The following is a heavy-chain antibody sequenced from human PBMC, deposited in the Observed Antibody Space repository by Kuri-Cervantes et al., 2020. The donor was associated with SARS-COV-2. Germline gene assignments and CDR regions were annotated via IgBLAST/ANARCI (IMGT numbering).Heavy chain of an antibody. CDR3: ARDGDSYIPVLDY. J-gene: IGHJ4*02. CDR2: ISSSSSYI. Sequence: GGSLRLSCAASGFTFSSCSMNWVRQAPGKGLEWVSSISSSSSYIYYADSVKGRFTISRDNAKNSLYLQMNSLRAEDTAVYYCARDGDSYIPVLDYWGQGTLVTVSS. V-gene: IGHV3-21*01. D-gene: IGHD2-21*02. CDR1: GFTFSSCS.